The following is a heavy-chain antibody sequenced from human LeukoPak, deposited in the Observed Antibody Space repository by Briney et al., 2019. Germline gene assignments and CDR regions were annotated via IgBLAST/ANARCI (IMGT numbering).Heavy chain of an antibody. CDR1: GYTFSGYG. V-gene: IGHV1-18*01. Sequence: GASVKVSCKASGYTFSGYGISWVRQAPGQGLEWMGWISAYNGNTNYAQKVQGRVTMTTDTSTSTAYMEVKSLRSDDTAVYYCATGFGWLQDSPDYWGQGTLVTVSS. CDR3: ATGFGWLQDSPDY. CDR2: ISAYNGNT. J-gene: IGHJ4*02. D-gene: IGHD5-24*01.